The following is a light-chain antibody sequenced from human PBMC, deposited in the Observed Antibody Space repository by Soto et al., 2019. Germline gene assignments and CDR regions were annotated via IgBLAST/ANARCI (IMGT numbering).Light chain of an antibody. J-gene: IGKJ1*01. V-gene: IGKV1-6*01. CDR2: AAS. CDR3: LQDYNYPRT. Sequence: IEVTQSTSSLSASVGDRVTITCRASQGIRNDLGWYQQKPGKAPKLLIYAASSLQSGVPSRFSGSGSGTDFTLTISSLQPEDFATYYCLQDYNYPRTFGQGTKVDIK. CDR1: QGIRND.